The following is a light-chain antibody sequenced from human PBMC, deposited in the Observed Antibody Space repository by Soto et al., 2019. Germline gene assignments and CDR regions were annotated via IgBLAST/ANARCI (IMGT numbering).Light chain of an antibody. J-gene: IGKJ1*01. CDR3: QQYDTYSRA. Sequence: DIQMTQSPSTLSASVGDRVTITCRASQSITTYLAWYQQKPGKAPKLLIYKASSLQSGVPSRFSGSGSGTEFTLTISRLQPDDFATYYCQQYDTYSRAFGQGTKVEIK. CDR1: QSITTY. V-gene: IGKV1-5*03. CDR2: KAS.